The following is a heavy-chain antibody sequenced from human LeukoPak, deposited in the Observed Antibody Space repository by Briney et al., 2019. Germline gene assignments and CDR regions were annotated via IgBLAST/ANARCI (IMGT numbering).Heavy chain of an antibody. CDR2: IGTYGGDT. CDR3: ARDLWNFYDDSGYNRDFDS. D-gene: IGHD3-22*01. Sequence: GASVKVSCKATSRISWVRQAPGRGLEWMGWIGTYGGDTYYAQKFQGRITVTTDTSTSTVYMELRNLRSDDTAVYYCARDLWNFYDDSGYNRDFDSWGQGTQVTVSS. V-gene: IGHV1-18*01. CDR1: SR. J-gene: IGHJ5*01.